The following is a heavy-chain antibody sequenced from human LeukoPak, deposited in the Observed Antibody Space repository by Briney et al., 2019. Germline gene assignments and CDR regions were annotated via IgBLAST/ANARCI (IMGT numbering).Heavy chain of an antibody. D-gene: IGHD6-13*01. V-gene: IGHV4-59*01. J-gene: IGHJ6*03. CDR3: ARDRVGQQLVGRNYYYYYMDV. CDR2: VYYTGST. Sequence: SETLSLTCTVSGGYISSYYWSWIRQPPGEGLEWIGYVYYTGSTNYNPSLKSRVTISVDTSKNQFSLKLRSVTAADTAVYYCARDRVGQQLVGRNYYYYYMDVWGKGTTVTISS. CDR1: GGYISSYY.